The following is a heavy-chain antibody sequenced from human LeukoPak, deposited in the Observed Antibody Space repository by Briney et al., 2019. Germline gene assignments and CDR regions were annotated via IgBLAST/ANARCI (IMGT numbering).Heavy chain of an antibody. CDR2: IYSGGST. D-gene: IGHD4-17*01. CDR3: ARDSSYGDFFAY. J-gene: IGHJ4*02. Sequence: GGSLRLSCAASGFTVSSNYMSWVRQAPGKGLEWVSVIYSGGSTYYADSVKGRFTISRDNSKNTLSLQMNSLRAEDTAVYYCARDSSYGDFFAYWGKGPLVTVPS. V-gene: IGHV3-66*02. CDR1: GFTVSSNY.